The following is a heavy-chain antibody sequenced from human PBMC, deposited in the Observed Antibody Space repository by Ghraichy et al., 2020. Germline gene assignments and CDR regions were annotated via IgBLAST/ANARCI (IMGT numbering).Heavy chain of an antibody. CDR3: ARAWAYYDSSGYGEYFQH. V-gene: IGHV3-30-3*01. J-gene: IGHJ1*01. D-gene: IGHD3-22*01. Sequence: GGSLRLSCAASGFTFSSYAMHWVRQAPGKGLEWVAVISYDGSNKYYADSVKGRFTISRDNSKNTLYLQMNSLRAEDTAVYYCARAWAYYDSSGYGEYFQHWGQGTLVTVSS. CDR1: GFTFSSYA. CDR2: ISYDGSNK.